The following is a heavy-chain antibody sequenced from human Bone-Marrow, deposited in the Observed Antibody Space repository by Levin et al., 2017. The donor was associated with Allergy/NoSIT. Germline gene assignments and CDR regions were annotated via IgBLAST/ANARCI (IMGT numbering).Heavy chain of an antibody. J-gene: IGHJ4*02. D-gene: IGHD6-6*01. Sequence: GGSLRLSCAASGFTFTSYAMGWVRQGPGKGLEWVSAISGSGGSTSYADSVKGRFTISRDSSKNTLYLQMNSLRAEDTAVYYCAKLSSYSISPPVYWNQGTLVTVSS. V-gene: IGHV3-23*01. CDR2: ISGSGGST. CDR1: GFTFTSYA. CDR3: AKLSSYSISPPVY.